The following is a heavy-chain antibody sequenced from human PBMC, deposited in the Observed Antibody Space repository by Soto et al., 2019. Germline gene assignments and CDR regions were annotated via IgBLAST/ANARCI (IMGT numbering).Heavy chain of an antibody. CDR2: ISYDGSNK. CDR3: AKTRHYEYVWGSYRTTSYFYY. CDR1: GCTFSSYG. Sequence: GGSLRLSCAASGCTFSSYGMHWVRQAPGKGLEWVAVISYDGSNKYYADSVKGRFTISRDNSKNTLYLQMNSLRAEDTAVYYCAKTRHYEYVWGSYRTTSYFYYWGKGNL. D-gene: IGHD3-16*02. V-gene: IGHV3-30*18. J-gene: IGHJ4*02.